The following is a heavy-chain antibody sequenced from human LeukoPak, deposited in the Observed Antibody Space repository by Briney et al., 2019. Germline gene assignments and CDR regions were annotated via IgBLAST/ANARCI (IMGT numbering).Heavy chain of an antibody. V-gene: IGHV1-18*01. CDR3: ARDMLAVPSNLFDP. J-gene: IGHJ5*02. D-gene: IGHD2-8*01. CDR2: ISTYNGNT. CDR1: VYTFTIYG. Sequence: ASVKVSCKASVYTFTIYGISWVRQAPGQGLEWMGWISTYNGNTNYAQKLQGRVTMTRDTSTSTVYMDLRSLRAEDTAVYFCARDMLAVPSNLFDPWGQGTLVTVSS.